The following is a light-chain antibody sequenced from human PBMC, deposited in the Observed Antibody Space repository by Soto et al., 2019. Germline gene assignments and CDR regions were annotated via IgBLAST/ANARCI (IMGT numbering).Light chain of an antibody. CDR2: YDD. CDR1: SSNIGNNA. Sequence: QSVLTQPPSVSEAPRQRVTISCSGSSSNIGNNAVNWYQQLPGKAPKLLIYYDDLLPSGVSDRFSGSKSGTSASLAISGLQSEDEADYYCAAWDDSLIGYVFGTGTKLTVL. J-gene: IGLJ1*01. CDR3: AAWDDSLIGYV. V-gene: IGLV1-36*01.